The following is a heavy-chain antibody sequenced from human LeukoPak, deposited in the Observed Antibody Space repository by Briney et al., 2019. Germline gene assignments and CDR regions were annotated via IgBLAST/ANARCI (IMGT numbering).Heavy chain of an antibody. CDR3: ARGPHDSSGYYYPPRYFDY. Sequence: GGSLRLSCAASGFTFSNYSMNWVRQAPGKGLEWVSSISSSSSYIYYADSLKGRFTISRDNAKNSLYLQMNSLRAEDTAVYYCARGPHDSSGYYYPPRYFDYWGQGTLVTVSS. CDR2: ISSSSSYI. V-gene: IGHV3-21*01. CDR1: GFTFSNYS. D-gene: IGHD3-22*01. J-gene: IGHJ4*02.